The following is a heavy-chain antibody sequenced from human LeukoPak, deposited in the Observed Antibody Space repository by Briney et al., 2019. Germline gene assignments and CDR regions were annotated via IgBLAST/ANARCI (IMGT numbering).Heavy chain of an antibody. J-gene: IGHJ6*02. V-gene: IGHV4-39*01. D-gene: IGHD4-17*01. CDR2: IYYSGST. CDR1: GGSISSTTYY. Sequence: PSETLSLTCTVSGGSISSTTYYWGWIRQPPGKGLEWIGSIYYSGSTYYNPSLKNRVTISVDTSRTQFSLKLSSVTAADTAVYYCARAPARTVTTYLYYYYYGMDVWGQGTTVTVSS. CDR3: ARAPARTVTTYLYYYYYGMDV.